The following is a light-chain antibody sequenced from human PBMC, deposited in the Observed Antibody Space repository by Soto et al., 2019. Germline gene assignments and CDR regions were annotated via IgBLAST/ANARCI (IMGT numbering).Light chain of an antibody. CDR3: HQYGNSPQT. V-gene: IGKV3-20*01. CDR1: QSVSSAN. CDR2: VAS. J-gene: IGKJ1*01. Sequence: VLTQSAGSRTLSPGERATLSCRASQSVSSANFALYQQKPGQAPRLLIYVASSRATGIPDRFSGSGSGTVFTLTINLLEPDDFAVYYCHQYGNSPQTSAQGVK.